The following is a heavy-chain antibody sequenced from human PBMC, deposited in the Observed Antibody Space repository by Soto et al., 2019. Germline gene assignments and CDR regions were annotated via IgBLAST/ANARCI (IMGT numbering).Heavy chain of an antibody. Sequence: PGESLKISCKGSGYSFTSYWIGWVRQMPGKGLEWMGIIYPGDSDTRYSPSFQGQVTISADKSISTAYLQWSSLKASDTAMYYCAGQDDSSGYRDPLDAFDIWGQGTMVTVSS. CDR3: AGQDDSSGYRDPLDAFDI. CDR1: GYSFTSYW. J-gene: IGHJ3*02. V-gene: IGHV5-51*01. CDR2: IYPGDSDT. D-gene: IGHD3-22*01.